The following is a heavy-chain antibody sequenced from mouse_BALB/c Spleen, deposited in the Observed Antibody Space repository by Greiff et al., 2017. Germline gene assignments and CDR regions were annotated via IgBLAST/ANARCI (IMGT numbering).Heavy chain of an antibody. CDR3: ARYATVVAPYAMDY. CDR1: GYSFTGYT. D-gene: IGHD1-1*01. V-gene: IGHV1-18*01. Sequence: DVQLQESGPELVKPGASMKISCKASGYSFTGYTMNWVKQSHGKNLEWIGLINPYNGGTSYNQKFKGKATLTVDKSSSTAYMELLSLTSEDSAVYYCARYATVVAPYAMDYWGQGTSVTVSS. CDR2: INPYNGGT. J-gene: IGHJ4*01.